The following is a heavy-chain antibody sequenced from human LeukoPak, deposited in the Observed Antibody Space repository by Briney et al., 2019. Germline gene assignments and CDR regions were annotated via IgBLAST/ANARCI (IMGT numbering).Heavy chain of an antibody. CDR3: ARERYDFWSGGGYFDY. V-gene: IGHV4-59*11. D-gene: IGHD3-3*01. Sequence: MTSETLSLTCTVSGGSISSHYWSWIRQPPGKGLEWIGYIYYSGSTNYNPSLKSRVTISVDMSKNQFSLKLSSVTAADTAVYYCARERYDFWSGGGYFDYWGQGTLVTVSS. J-gene: IGHJ4*02. CDR1: GGSISSHY. CDR2: IYYSGST.